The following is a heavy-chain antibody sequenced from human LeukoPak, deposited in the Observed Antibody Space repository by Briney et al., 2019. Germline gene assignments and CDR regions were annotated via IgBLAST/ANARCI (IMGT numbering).Heavy chain of an antibody. CDR1: EFSVGSNY. CDR3: AKLTSIAARAPDY. CDR2: IYSGGST. V-gene: IGHV3-66*04. D-gene: IGHD6-6*01. J-gene: IGHJ4*02. Sequence: GGSLRLSCAASEFSVGSNYMTWVRQAPGKGLEWVSLIYSGGSTYYADSVKGRFTISRDNSKNTLYLQMNSLRAEDTAVYYCAKLTSIAARAPDYWGQGTLVTVSS.